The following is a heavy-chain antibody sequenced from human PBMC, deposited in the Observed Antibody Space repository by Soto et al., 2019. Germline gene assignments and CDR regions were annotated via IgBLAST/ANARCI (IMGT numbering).Heavy chain of an antibody. J-gene: IGHJ4*02. CDR2: IIVSHDRP. CDR3: AREPEDGVPGDY. Sequence: VQLVQSGTEVKEPGASVRVSCKASGYTFTAHSLHWARQAPGQGLEWMGWIIVSHDRPRYAPQFQGRLTFETDRIGRAAYMHLTSLTPDDTSVYFCAREPEDGVPGDYWGQGTPVVVSS. V-gene: IGHV1-3*01. CDR1: GYTFTAHS. D-gene: IGHD2-8*01.